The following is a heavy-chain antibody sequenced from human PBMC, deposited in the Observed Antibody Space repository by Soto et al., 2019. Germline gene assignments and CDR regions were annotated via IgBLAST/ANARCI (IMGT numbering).Heavy chain of an antibody. V-gene: IGHV3-33*01. CDR1: GFTFSDYG. CDR2: IWYDGSEK. D-gene: IGHD1-1*01. Sequence: QVQLVESGGGVVQPGRSGRLSCAASGFTFSDYGMHWVRQAPGKGLEWVAVIWYDGSEKYYADSVKGRFTISRDNSKNTLYLQMNSLRAEDTAVYYCARQSLGNIRLRGFDYWGQGALVTVSS. CDR3: ARQSLGNIRLRGFDY. J-gene: IGHJ4*02.